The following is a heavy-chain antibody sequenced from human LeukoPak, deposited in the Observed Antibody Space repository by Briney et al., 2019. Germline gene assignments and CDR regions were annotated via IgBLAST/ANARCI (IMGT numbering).Heavy chain of an antibody. CDR1: GFTVSSNY. CDR3: ARVTVTTTSDYFDY. D-gene: IGHD4-17*01. J-gene: IGHJ4*02. V-gene: IGHV3-66*01. Sequence: PGGSLRLTCAASGFTVSSNYMSWVRQAPGKGLEWVSVIYSGGRTYYADSVKGRFTISRDNSKNTLYLQMNSLRAEDTAVYYCARVTVTTTSDYFDYWGQGTLVTVSS. CDR2: IYSGGRT.